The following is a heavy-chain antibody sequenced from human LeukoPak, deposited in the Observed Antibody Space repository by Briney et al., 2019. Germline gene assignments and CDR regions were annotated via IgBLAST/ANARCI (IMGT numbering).Heavy chain of an antibody. J-gene: IGHJ4*02. CDR2: VFDSGST. Sequence: SETLSLTCTVSGGSISSSSYYWSWIRQPPGKGLEWIGEVFDSGSTNYNPSLKSRVLMSVDTSKNQFSLKLSSVTAADTAVYYCARGTYYYGSGSYKPFDYWGQGTLVTVSS. CDR1: GGSISSSSYY. D-gene: IGHD3-10*01. V-gene: IGHV4-39*07. CDR3: ARGTYYYGSGSYKPFDY.